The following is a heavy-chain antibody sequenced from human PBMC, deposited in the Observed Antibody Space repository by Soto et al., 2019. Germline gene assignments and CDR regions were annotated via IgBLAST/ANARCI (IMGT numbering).Heavy chain of an antibody. V-gene: IGHV1-18*01. J-gene: IGHJ3*02. CDR2: ISPRNDRT. CDR1: GYNFTSYG. D-gene: IGHD6-19*01. CDR3: ARDLYYSSGRYFDHDAFDI. Sequence: QVQLVQSGADVVKPGASVKVSCKASGYNFTSYGMSWVRQAPGQGLEWVGWISPRNDRTKYARRFQDRVTMTTETPTSTVYMELGSLRSDDTAVYYCARDLYYSSGRYFDHDAFDIWGQGTVVTVSS.